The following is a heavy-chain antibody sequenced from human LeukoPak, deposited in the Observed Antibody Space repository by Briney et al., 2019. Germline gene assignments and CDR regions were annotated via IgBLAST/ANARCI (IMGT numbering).Heavy chain of an antibody. CDR3: ARERGGTMVRGVNDAFDI. Sequence: ASVKVSCKASGYTFTSYGISWVRQAPGQGLEWMGWISAYNGNTNYAQKLQGRVTMTTDTSTSTAYMELRSLRSDDTAVYYCARERGGTMVRGVNDAFDIWGQGTMVTVSS. D-gene: IGHD3-10*01. J-gene: IGHJ3*02. CDR2: ISAYNGNT. CDR1: GYTFTSYG. V-gene: IGHV1-18*04.